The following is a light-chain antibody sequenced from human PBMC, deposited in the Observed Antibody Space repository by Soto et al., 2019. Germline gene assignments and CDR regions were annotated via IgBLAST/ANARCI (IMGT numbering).Light chain of an antibody. J-gene: IGKJ1*01. Sequence: EIVMTQSPSTLSLPPRERATLSCRASQSVSSKLAWYQQRPGQAPRLLIYSASTRATGIPARFSGSGSGTEFTLTISSLQSEDFAVYYCHQYNHWLTWTFGQGTKVDIK. CDR3: HQYNHWLTWT. V-gene: IGKV3-15*01. CDR2: SAS. CDR1: QSVSSK.